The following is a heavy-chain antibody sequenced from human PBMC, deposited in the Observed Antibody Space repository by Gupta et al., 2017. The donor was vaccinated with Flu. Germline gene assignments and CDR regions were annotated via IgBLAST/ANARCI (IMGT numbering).Heavy chain of an antibody. Sequence: QVQLVQSGAEVKKPGVSVKVSCNASGYTFTGYYMHWVRQAPGQGLEWMGWINPNSGGTNYAQKFQGWVTMTRDTSISTAYMELSRLRSDDTAVYYCARGSPTYYDFWSGYHNAFDPWGQGTLVTVSS. CDR3: ARGSPTYYDFWSGYHNAFDP. V-gene: IGHV1-2*04. CDR2: INPNSGGT. J-gene: IGHJ5*02. CDR1: GYTFTGYY. D-gene: IGHD3-3*01.